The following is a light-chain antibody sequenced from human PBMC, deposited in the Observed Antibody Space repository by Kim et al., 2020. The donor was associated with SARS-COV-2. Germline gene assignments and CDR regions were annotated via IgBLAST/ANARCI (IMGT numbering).Light chain of an antibody. CDR3: QQYGSSPRT. CDR2: GAS. J-gene: IGKJ1*01. V-gene: IGKV3-20*01. CDR1: QSVGSSY. Sequence: SPGESATLSCGASQSVGSSYLAWYQQKPGQAPRLLIYGASSRATGIPDRFSGSGYGTDFTLTISRLEPEDFAVYYCQQYGSSPRTFGQGTKVDIK.